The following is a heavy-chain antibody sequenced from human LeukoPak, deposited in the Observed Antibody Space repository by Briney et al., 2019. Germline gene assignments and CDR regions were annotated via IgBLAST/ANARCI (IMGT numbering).Heavy chain of an antibody. CDR2: IRSDGSNK. J-gene: IGHJ3*02. D-gene: IGHD3-22*01. Sequence: GGSLSLSCAASGFTLSSHGMHWVRQAPAKGREWVAFIRSDGSNKYYADSVKDRFTISRDNSKNTLYLQMNSLRAEDTAVYYCAIPYDSSGYYYGDAFDIWGQGTMVTVSS. CDR1: GFTLSSHG. CDR3: AIPYDSSGYYYGDAFDI. V-gene: IGHV3-30*02.